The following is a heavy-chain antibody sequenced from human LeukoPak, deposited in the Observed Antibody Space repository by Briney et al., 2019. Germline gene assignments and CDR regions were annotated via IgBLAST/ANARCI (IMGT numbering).Heavy chain of an antibody. Sequence: GGSLRLSCAASGFTFDDYTMHWVRQAPGKGLEWLSLITRDAYSSMYADSVEGRFTISRDNSKNTLYLQMNSLRAEDTAVYYCAKDPFGSGLGGYFDYWGQGTLVTVSS. CDR3: AKDPFGSGLGGYFDY. J-gene: IGHJ4*02. D-gene: IGHD6-19*01. CDR2: ITRDAYSS. CDR1: GFTFDDYT. V-gene: IGHV3-43*01.